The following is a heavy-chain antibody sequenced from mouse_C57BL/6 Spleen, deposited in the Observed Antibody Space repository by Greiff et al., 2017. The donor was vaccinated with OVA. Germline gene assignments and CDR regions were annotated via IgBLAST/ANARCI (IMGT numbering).Heavy chain of an antibody. CDR3: ARSRITTVGAFDV. Sequence: QVQLQQSGPELVKPGASVKISCKASGYAFSSSWMNWVKQRPGKGLEWIGRIYPGDGDTNYNGKFKGKATLTAAKSSSTAYMQLSSLTSEDSAVYFCARSRITTVGAFDVWGTGTTVTVSS. D-gene: IGHD1-1*01. CDR2: IYPGDGDT. J-gene: IGHJ1*03. CDR1: GYAFSSSW. V-gene: IGHV1-82*01.